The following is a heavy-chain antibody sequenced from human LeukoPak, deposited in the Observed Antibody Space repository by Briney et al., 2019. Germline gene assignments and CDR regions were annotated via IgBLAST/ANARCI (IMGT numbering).Heavy chain of an antibody. D-gene: IGHD6-13*01. J-gene: IGHJ5*02. CDR1: GFTFSSYA. Sequence: GGSLRLSCAASGFTFSSYAMSWVRQAPGKGLEWVSAISGSGGSTYYADSAKGRFTISRDNSKNTLYLQMNGLRAEDTAVYYCAKEKQQLVIGWFDPWGQGTLVTVSS. CDR2: ISGSGGST. CDR3: AKEKQQLVIGWFDP. V-gene: IGHV3-23*01.